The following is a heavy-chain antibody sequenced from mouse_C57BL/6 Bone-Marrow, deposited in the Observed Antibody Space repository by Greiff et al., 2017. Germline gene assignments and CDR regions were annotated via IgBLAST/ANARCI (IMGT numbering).Heavy chain of an antibody. CDR2: IDPEDGET. V-gene: IGHV14-2*01. CDR1: GFNINDYY. CDR3: ARKFAY. J-gene: IGHJ3*01. Sequence: VQLQQSGAELVKPGASVKLSCTASGFNINDYYMHWVKQRTEQGLEWIGRIDPEDGETKYAPKFQGKATITADTSSNTASLQLSSLTSEDTAVYYCARKFAYWGQGTLVTVSA.